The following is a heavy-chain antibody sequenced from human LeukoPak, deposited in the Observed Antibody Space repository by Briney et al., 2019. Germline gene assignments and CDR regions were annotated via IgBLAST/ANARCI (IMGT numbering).Heavy chain of an antibody. J-gene: IGHJ6*03. CDR1: GYTFTSYG. D-gene: IGHD6-19*01. CDR3: ARGIAVAGGYYYYYMDV. Sequence: GASVKVSCKASGYTFTSYGISWVRQAPGQGLEWMGWISAYNGNTNYAQKLQGRVTVTTDTSTSTAYMELRSLRSDDTAVYYCARGIAVAGGYYYYYMDVWGKGTTVTVSS. V-gene: IGHV1-18*01. CDR2: ISAYNGNT.